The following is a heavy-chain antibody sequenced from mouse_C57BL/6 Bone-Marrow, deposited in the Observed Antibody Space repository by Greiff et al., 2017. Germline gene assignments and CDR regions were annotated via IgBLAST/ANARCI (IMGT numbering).Heavy chain of an antibody. J-gene: IGHJ3*01. CDR3: VRAVAY. V-gene: IGHV10-1*01. CDR2: ISSKSNNYAT. Sequence: EVKLMESGGGLVQPQGSLKLSCAASGFSFNTYAMNWVRQAPGKSLEWVARISSKSNNYATYYADSVKDRFTISRDDSESMLYLHMNNLKTEDTAMYYCVRAVAYGGQGALVTVAA. CDR1: GFSFNTYA.